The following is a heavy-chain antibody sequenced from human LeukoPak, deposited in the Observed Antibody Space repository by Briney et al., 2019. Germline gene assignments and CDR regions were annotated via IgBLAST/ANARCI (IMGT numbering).Heavy chain of an antibody. Sequence: SVKVSCKASGGTFSSYAISWVRQAPGQGLEWMGGIIPILGTANYAQKFQGRVTITAVESTSTAYMELSSLRSEDTAVYYCASNPPTTPNYYGMDVWGQGTTVTVSS. CDR3: ASNPPTTPNYYGMDV. CDR1: GGTFSSYA. CDR2: IIPILGTA. V-gene: IGHV1-69*13. D-gene: IGHD1-1*01. J-gene: IGHJ6*02.